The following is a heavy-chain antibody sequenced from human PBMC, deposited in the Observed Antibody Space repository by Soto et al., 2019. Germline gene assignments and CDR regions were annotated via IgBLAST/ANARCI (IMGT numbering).Heavy chain of an antibody. CDR2: IYYSGST. CDR1: GGSISSYY. J-gene: IGHJ5*02. CDR3: ARGVRFLEWLSRFDP. D-gene: IGHD3-3*01. V-gene: IGHV4-59*01. Sequence: TSETLSLTCTVSGGSISSYYWSWIRQPPGKGLEWIGYIYYSGSTNYNPSLKSRVTISVDTSKNQFSLKLSSVTAADTAVYYCARGVRFLEWLSRFDPWGQGTLVTVSS.